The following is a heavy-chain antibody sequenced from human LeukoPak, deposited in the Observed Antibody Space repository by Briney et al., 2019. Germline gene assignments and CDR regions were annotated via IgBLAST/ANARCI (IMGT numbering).Heavy chain of an antibody. D-gene: IGHD2-2*01. Sequence: ASVKVSCKVSGYTLTELSMHWVRQAPGKGLEWMGGFDPEDGETIYAQKFPGRVTMTEDTSTDTAYMELSSLRSEDTAVYYCATGRVVPAATPNDYYYYGMDVWGQGTTVTVSS. J-gene: IGHJ6*02. CDR1: GYTLTELS. CDR3: ATGRVVPAATPNDYYYYGMDV. CDR2: FDPEDGET. V-gene: IGHV1-24*01.